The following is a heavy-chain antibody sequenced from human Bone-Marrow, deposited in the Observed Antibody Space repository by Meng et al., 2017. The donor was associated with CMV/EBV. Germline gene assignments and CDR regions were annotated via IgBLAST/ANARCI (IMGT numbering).Heavy chain of an antibody. Sequence: AGGPVTSTSYYWSWIRQSPGKGLEWIGSVYSTGSTYYNPSLKSRVTLTIDTSKNQFSLRLRSLTAADTAVYYCARDLRAGVRTFFDYWGQGTLVTVSS. CDR2: VYSTGST. CDR1: GGPVTSTSYY. CDR3: ARDLRAGVRTFFDY. V-gene: IGHV4-39*07. J-gene: IGHJ4*02. D-gene: IGHD3-10*01.